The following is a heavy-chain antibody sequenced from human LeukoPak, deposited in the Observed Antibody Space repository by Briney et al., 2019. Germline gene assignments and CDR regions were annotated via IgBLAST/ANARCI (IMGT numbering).Heavy chain of an antibody. J-gene: IGHJ4*02. CDR3: ARDQSSYYDYVWGSYRWYNLVDY. CDR1: GFSFSSYD. Sequence: PGKSLRLSCAASGFSFSSYDMHWVRQAPGKGLEWVAIIWFDGSDKYYGDSVKGRFTISRDNAKNSLYLQMNSLRAEDTAVYYCARDQSSYYDYVWGSYRWYNLVDYWGQGTLVTVSS. D-gene: IGHD3-16*02. CDR2: IWFDGSDK. V-gene: IGHV3-33*01.